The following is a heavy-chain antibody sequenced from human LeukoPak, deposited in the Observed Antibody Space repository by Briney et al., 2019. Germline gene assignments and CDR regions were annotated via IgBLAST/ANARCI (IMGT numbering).Heavy chain of an antibody. J-gene: IGHJ4*02. V-gene: IGHV1-2*02. CDR2: INPNSGGT. CDR3: ARSLGSIREQGGDY. CDR1: GYTFTGYY. Sequence: ASVKVSCKASGYTFTGYYMHWVRQAPGQGLEWMGWINPNSGGTNYAQKFQGRVTMTRDTSISTAYMELSSLRSEDTAVYYCARSLGSIREQGGDYWGQGTLVTVSS. D-gene: IGHD3-10*01.